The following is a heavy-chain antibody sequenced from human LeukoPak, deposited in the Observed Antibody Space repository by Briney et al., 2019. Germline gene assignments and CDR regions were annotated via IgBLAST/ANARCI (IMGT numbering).Heavy chain of an antibody. CDR1: EFTFSNYA. CDR2: ISGSSDST. D-gene: IGHD3-22*01. J-gene: IGHJ4*02. Sequence: PGGSLRLSCAASEFTFSNYAMSWVRQAPGKGLEWVSTISGSSDSTYYADSVKGRFTISRDNSKNTLYLQMNSLRAEDTAVYYCARDPYYYDSSGVNLFDYWGQGALVTVSS. V-gene: IGHV3-23*01. CDR3: ARDPYYYDSSGVNLFDY.